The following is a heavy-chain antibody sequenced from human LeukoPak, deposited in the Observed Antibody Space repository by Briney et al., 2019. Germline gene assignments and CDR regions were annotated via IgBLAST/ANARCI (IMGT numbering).Heavy chain of an antibody. Sequence: GGSLRLSCSASVFTFSSFSMHLVRQAPGKGLEYVAAISRNGGSTYYADSVKGRFTFSRDNSKSTLYLQMSSLRAEDTAVYLCVKDLRSDFMGVLSRYLSYWGQGTLVTVSS. CDR2: ISRNGGST. J-gene: IGHJ4*02. D-gene: IGHD2/OR15-2a*01. CDR1: VFTFSSFS. V-gene: IGHV3-64D*09. CDR3: VKDLRSDFMGVLSRYLSY.